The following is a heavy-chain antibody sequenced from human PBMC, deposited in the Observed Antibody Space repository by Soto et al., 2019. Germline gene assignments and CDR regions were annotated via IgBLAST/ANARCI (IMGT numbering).Heavy chain of an antibody. D-gene: IGHD2-15*01. CDR1: GFTFGDSY. CDR2: ISPGSRYP. CDR3: VRGGGGGPFDR. V-gene: IGHV3-11*06. J-gene: IGHJ5*02. Sequence: PGGSLRLSCAGSGFTFGDSYMSWIRQAPGKGLEWLSYISPGSRYPAYADSVKGRFTISRDNAKRSLYLQMMSLTAEDTAIYYCVRGGGGGPFDRWGEGTMV.